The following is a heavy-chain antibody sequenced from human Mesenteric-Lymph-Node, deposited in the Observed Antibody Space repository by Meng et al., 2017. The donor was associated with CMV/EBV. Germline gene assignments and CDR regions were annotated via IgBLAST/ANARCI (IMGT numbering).Heavy chain of an antibody. J-gene: IGHJ5*02. Sequence: GESLKISCAASGFTFSSYAMSWVRQAPGKGLEWVSAISGSGGSTYYADSVKGRFTISRDNSKNTLYLQMNSLRAEDTAVYYCAKAAKDIGTTVGWFDPWGQGTLVTVSS. CDR3: AKAAKDIGTTVGWFDP. V-gene: IGHV3-23*01. CDR1: GFTFSSYA. CDR2: ISGSGGST. D-gene: IGHD1-7*01.